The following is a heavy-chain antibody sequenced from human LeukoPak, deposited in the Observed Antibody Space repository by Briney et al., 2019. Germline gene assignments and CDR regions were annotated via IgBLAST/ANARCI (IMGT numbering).Heavy chain of an antibody. CDR1: GFIFSSYG. V-gene: IGHV3-30*02. Sequence: SGGSLRLSCAASGFIFSSYGMHWVRQAPGKGLEWVAFIRYDGRNKCYANSVRGRFTISRDNSKNTLYLQMNSLRGEDTAVYYCAKDSLRERIVGSTTRGVNDYWGQGTLVTVSS. CDR2: IRYDGRNK. J-gene: IGHJ4*02. D-gene: IGHD1-26*01. CDR3: AKDSLRERIVGSTTRGVNDY.